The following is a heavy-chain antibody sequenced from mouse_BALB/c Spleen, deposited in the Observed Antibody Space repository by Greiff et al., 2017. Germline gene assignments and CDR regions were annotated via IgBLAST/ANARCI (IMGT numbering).Heavy chain of an antibody. CDR3: TRRGYEGFMDY. CDR1: GFDFSRYW. V-gene: IGHV4-1*02. D-gene: IGHD2-14*01. Sequence: EVKLEESGGGLVQPGGSLKLSCAASGFDFSRYWMSWVRQAPGKGLEWIGEINPDSSTINYTPSLKDKFIISRDNAKNTLYLQMSKVRSEDTALYYCTRRGYEGFMDYWGQGTSVTVSS. J-gene: IGHJ4*01. CDR2: INPDSSTI.